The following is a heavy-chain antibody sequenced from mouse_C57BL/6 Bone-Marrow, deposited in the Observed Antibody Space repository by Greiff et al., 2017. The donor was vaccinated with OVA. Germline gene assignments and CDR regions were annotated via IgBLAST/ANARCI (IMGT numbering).Heavy chain of an antibody. CDR3: ARHGGAMDY. CDR2: ISNLAYSI. Sequence: EVKLVESGGGLVQPGGSLKLSCAASGFTFSDYGMAWVRQAPRKGPEWVAFISNLAYSIYYADTVTGRFTISSENAKNTLYLEMSSLRSEDTAMYYCARHGGAMDYWGQGTSVTVSS. CDR1: GFTFSDYG. J-gene: IGHJ4*01. V-gene: IGHV5-15*01.